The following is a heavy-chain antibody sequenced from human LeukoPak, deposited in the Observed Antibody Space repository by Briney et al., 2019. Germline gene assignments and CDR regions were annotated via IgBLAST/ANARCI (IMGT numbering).Heavy chain of an antibody. CDR2: ISSSSSYI. D-gene: IGHD3-22*01. Sequence: GGSLRLSCAASGFTFSSSWMTWVRQAPGRGLEWVSSISSSSSYIYYADSVKGRFTISRDNAKNSLYLQMNSLRAEDTAVYYCARDLYYYDSSGSNSFDYWGQGTLVTVSS. CDR3: ARDLYYYDSSGSNSFDY. J-gene: IGHJ4*02. V-gene: IGHV3-21*01. CDR1: GFTFSSSW.